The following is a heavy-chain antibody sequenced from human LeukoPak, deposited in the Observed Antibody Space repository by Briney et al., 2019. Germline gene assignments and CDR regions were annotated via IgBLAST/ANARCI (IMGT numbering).Heavy chain of an antibody. CDR1: GDSINNYY. CDR3: ARVYGWYAVHH. J-gene: IGHJ5*02. V-gene: IGHV4-4*09. D-gene: IGHD6-19*01. Sequence: PSDTLSLTCIVSGDSINNYYWAWIRQPPGKGLEWIAYMQASGGTNSNPSLKSRVTMSVDTAQNQLSLKLSSVTAADSAVYFCARVYGWYAVHHWGRGTLVTVSS. CDR2: MQASGGT.